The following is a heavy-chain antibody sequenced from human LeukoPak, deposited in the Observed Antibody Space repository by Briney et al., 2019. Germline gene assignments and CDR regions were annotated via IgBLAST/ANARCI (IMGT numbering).Heavy chain of an antibody. D-gene: IGHD1-1*01. V-gene: IGHV1-2*02. CDR2: INPNSGGT. CDR3: ARVGRAFYYYYYMDV. Sequence: ASVKVSCKASGYTFTGYYMHWVRQAPGQGLEWMGWINPNSGGTNYAQKFQGRATMTRDRSISTAHMDLSRLRSDDTAVYYCARVGRAFYYYYYMDVWGKGTTVTVSS. J-gene: IGHJ6*03. CDR1: GYTFTGYY.